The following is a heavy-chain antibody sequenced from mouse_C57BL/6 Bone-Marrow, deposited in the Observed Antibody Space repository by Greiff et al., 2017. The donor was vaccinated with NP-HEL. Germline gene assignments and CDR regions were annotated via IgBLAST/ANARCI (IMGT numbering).Heavy chain of an antibody. V-gene: IGHV7-1*01. J-gene: IGHJ4*01. CDR2: SRNKANDYTT. D-gene: IGHD4-1*02. CDR1: GFTFSDFY. Sequence: EVQLVESGGGLVQSGRSLRLSCATSGFTFSDFYMEWVRQAPGKGLEWIAASRNKANDYTTEYSASVKGRFIVSRDTSQSILYLQMNALRAEDTAIYYCARDQLRAMDYWGQGTSVTVSS. CDR3: ARDQLRAMDY.